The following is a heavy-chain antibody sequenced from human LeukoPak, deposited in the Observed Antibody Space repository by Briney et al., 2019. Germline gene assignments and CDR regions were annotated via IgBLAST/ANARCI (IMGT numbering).Heavy chain of an antibody. CDR2: IYASGST. D-gene: IGHD3-3*01. CDR3: ARSGYSNFDY. J-gene: IGHJ4*02. Sequence: SETLSLTCTVSGGSLSSGSDYWSWIRQSAGKGLKWIGRIYASGSTNYNPSLKSRVTISVDTSKNQFSLKLSSVTAADTAVYYCARSGYSNFDYWGQGTLVTVSS. CDR1: GGSLSSGSDY. V-gene: IGHV4-61*02.